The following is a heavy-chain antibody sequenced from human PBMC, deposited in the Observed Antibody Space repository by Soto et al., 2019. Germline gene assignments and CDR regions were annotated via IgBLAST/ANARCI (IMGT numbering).Heavy chain of an antibody. CDR1: GFTFSDYY. Sequence: QVQLVESGGNLVKPGGSLRLSCAASGFTFSDYYMTWIRQAPGKGLEWVSYISGSGSTIYYADSVKGRFTISRDNAKNSLYLQMNSLRAEVTAVYYCTRSPYYYGSGSYLDYWGQGTLGTVS. J-gene: IGHJ4*02. CDR3: TRSPYYYGSGSYLDY. CDR2: ISGSGSTI. D-gene: IGHD3-10*01. V-gene: IGHV3-11*01.